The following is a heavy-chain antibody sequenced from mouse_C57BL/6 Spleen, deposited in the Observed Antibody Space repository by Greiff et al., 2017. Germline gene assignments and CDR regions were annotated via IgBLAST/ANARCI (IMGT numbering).Heavy chain of an antibody. CDR3: ARDDTHDGYYDAMDY. Sequence: QVQLQQSGAELVKPGASVKLSCKASGYTFTEYTIHWVKQRSGQGLEWIGCFYPAGGSIKYNQKFKDKATLTADKSSSTVYMELSRLTSEDSAVYFCARDDTHDGYYDAMDYWGQGTSVTVSS. V-gene: IGHV1-62-2*01. J-gene: IGHJ4*01. CDR1: GYTFTEYT. CDR2: FYPAGGSI. D-gene: IGHD2-3*01.